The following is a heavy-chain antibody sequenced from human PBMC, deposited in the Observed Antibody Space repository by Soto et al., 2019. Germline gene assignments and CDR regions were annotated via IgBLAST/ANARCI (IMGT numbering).Heavy chain of an antibody. Sequence: EVQLLESGGGLVQPGGSLRLSCAASGFTFSSYAMSWVRQAPGKGLEWVSAISGSGGSTYYADSVKGRFTISRDNSKNTLYLQMNSRRAEDTAVYYCAKPNIVLMVYALCDYWGQGTLVTVSS. V-gene: IGHV3-23*01. CDR2: ISGSGGST. J-gene: IGHJ4*02. D-gene: IGHD2-8*01. CDR1: GFTFSSYA. CDR3: AKPNIVLMVYALCDY.